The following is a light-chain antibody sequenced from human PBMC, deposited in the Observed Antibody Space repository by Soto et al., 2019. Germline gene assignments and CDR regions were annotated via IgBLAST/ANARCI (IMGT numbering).Light chain of an antibody. CDR3: QQNGNLPPT. Sequence: DIQMTQSPSSLSASIGDRVTITCQASQDITKYVNWYQKKPGKAPKLLIYDASNLETGVPSRFSGSGSGTHFTFSISSLQPEDLATYYCQQNGNLPPTFGQGTKLEI. CDR2: DAS. J-gene: IGKJ2*01. V-gene: IGKV1-33*01. CDR1: QDITKY.